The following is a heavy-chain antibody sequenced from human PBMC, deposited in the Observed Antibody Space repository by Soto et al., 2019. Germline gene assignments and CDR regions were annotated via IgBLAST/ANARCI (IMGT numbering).Heavy chain of an antibody. Sequence: SETLSLTCAVSGYSISSGYYWGWVRQTPGKGLEWIGYIYYNGIANYNPALKSRVTMSVDTSKNQFSLMLSSVSAADTAVYFCARDSHYYDSNYYDNHGMDVWGQGTTVTVSS. J-gene: IGHJ6*02. V-gene: IGHV4-61*01. CDR1: GYSISSGYY. D-gene: IGHD3-22*01. CDR2: IYYNGIA. CDR3: ARDSHYYDSNYYDNHGMDV.